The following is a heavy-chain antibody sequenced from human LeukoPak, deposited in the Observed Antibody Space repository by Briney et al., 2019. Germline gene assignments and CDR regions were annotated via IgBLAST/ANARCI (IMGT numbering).Heavy chain of an antibody. D-gene: IGHD2-2*01. CDR1: GFSLRTPGEG. Sequence: SGPTLLYTTPTLTLTCTFSGFSLRTPGEGVGWIRQTTAKALDWLSLINWNDDNSYSTSPKSSPTFIEVTTQTQVVLTLPSMHPVDTATCYCAHVAETQLDYYYYRDVWGKGTTVTVSS. CDR2: INWNDDN. J-gene: IGHJ6*03. V-gene: IGHV2-5*01. CDR3: AHVAETQLDYYYYRDV.